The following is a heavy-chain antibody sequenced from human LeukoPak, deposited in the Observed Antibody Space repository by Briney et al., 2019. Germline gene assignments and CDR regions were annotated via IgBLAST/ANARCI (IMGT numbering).Heavy chain of an antibody. J-gene: IGHJ4*02. CDR3: ARALAGRGVMDH. V-gene: IGHV3-74*01. D-gene: IGHD3-16*01. CDR2: IDRDGSNP. Sequence: GGSLRLSCAASGFTFSNYWMHWVRQIPGKGPVWVPRIDRDGSNPGYADSVRGRFTIFRDNAKNTLYLQMNSLRFEDTAVYYCARALAGRGVMDHWGQGDLVTVSS. CDR1: GFTFSNYW.